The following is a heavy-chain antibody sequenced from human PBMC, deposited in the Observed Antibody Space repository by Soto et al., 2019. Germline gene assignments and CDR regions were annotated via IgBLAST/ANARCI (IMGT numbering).Heavy chain of an antibody. D-gene: IGHD3-16*01. CDR2: IKQDGSEK. V-gene: IGHV3-7*03. CDR3: VRGSLGNHADYFDY. CDR1: GFTFSSYW. J-gene: IGHJ4*02. Sequence: HPGGSLRLSCAASGFTFSSYWMSWVRQAPGKGLEWVANIKQDGSEKQYVDSAKGRFTISRDNAKNSLYLQMNSLRAEDTAVYYCVRGSLGNHADYFDYWGQETLVTVSS.